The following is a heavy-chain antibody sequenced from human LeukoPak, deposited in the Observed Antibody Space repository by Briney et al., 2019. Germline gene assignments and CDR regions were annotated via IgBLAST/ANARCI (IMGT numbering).Heavy chain of an antibody. V-gene: IGHV3-23*01. D-gene: IGHD4-11*01. CDR1: GFTFSSYA. Sequence: GGSLRLSCAASGFTFSSYAMSWVRQAPGKGLEWVSAISGSGGSTYYADSVKGRFTISRDNSKNTLYLQMNSLRAEDTAVYYCAKDHYSNYYYYMDVWGKGTTVTVSS. CDR2: ISGSGGST. J-gene: IGHJ6*03. CDR3: AKDHYSNYYYYMDV.